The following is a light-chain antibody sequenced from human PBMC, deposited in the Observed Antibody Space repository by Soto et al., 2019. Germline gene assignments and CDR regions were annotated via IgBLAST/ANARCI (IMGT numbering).Light chain of an antibody. CDR1: QSVSNY. CDR2: DAS. CDR3: QQRSNWPPIT. Sequence: EIVLTQSPATLSLSPGERATLSCRASQSVSNYLAWYQQRPGQAPRLLIYDASNSATGIPARFSDSGAETDFTLTISSLEPEDFAVYYCQQRSNWPPITFGQGTRLEIK. V-gene: IGKV3-11*01. J-gene: IGKJ5*01.